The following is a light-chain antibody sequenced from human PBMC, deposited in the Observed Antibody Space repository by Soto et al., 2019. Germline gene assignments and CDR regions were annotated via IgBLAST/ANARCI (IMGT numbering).Light chain of an antibody. CDR3: MQALQIRVE. J-gene: IGKJ1*01. Sequence: DSVMTQSPLSLSVTPGEPDSISCRSSQSLLHTNGYNYLDWYLQRPGQSPQLLIYLGSHRASGVPDRFSGSGSGTDFTLKISRVEAEDVGFYYGMQALQIRVEFGQGTKVQI. CDR2: LGS. CDR1: QSLLHTNGYNY. V-gene: IGKV2-28*01.